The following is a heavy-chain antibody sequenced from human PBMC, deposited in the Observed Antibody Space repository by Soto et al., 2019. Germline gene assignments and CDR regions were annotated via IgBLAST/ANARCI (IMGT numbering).Heavy chain of an antibody. D-gene: IGHD1-1*01. CDR3: ARGRYGDY. CDR1: GYAFTTYG. CDR2: ISAHTGNT. V-gene: IGHV1-18*01. Sequence: QVHLVQSGAEVKKPGASVKVSCKGSGYAFTTYGITWVRQAPGQGLEWMGWISAHTGNTNYAQKLQGRVTVTRDTSTSTAYMELRSLRSVATAVYYCARGRYGDYWGQGALVTVSS. J-gene: IGHJ4*02.